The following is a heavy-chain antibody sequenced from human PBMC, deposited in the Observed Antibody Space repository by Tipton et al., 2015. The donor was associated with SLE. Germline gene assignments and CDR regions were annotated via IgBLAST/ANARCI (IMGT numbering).Heavy chain of an antibody. CDR2: IYSAGNT. V-gene: IGHV3-66*02. CDR3: VRDGPSGSYSDY. CDR1: GFTFSSYW. Sequence: SLRLSCAASGFTFSSYWMHWVRQAPGKGLEWVSIIYSAGNTFYVDSVKGRFTISRDNSKNTLNLQMNSLRVEDTAVYYCVRDGPSGSYSDYWGQGTLVTVSS. J-gene: IGHJ4*02. D-gene: IGHD1-26*01.